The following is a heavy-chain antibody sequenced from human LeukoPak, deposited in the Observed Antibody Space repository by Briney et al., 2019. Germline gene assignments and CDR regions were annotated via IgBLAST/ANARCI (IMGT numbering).Heavy chain of an antibody. D-gene: IGHD3-22*01. CDR2: IYPGDSDT. Sequence: GEPPQISCQGSGYSFSTYWITWVRQMPGKGLEWMGIIYPGDSDTRYSPSFQGQVTISADKSISTAYLQWSSLKASDTAMYYCARLGSGYSYGEYWGQGTLVTVSS. CDR1: GYSFSTYW. J-gene: IGHJ4*02. V-gene: IGHV5-51*01. CDR3: ARLGSGYSYGEY.